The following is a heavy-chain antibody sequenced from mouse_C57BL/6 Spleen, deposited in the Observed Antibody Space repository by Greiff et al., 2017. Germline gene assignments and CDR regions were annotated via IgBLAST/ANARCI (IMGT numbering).Heavy chain of an antibody. V-gene: IGHV4-1*01. CDR2: INPDSSTI. Sequence: PASAVDFSRYWMSWVRRAPGKGLEWIGEINPDSSTINYAPSLKEKFIISRDNAKNTLYLQMSKVRSEDTALYYCASYYYGSSLYYFDYWGQGTTLTVSS. CDR1: AVDFSRYW. J-gene: IGHJ2*01. CDR3: ASYYYGSSLYYFDY. D-gene: IGHD1-1*01.